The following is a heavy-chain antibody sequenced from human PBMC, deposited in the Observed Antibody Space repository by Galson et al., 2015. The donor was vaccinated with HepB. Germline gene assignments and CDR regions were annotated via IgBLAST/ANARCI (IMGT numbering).Heavy chain of an antibody. J-gene: IGHJ3*02. CDR2: INPNSGGT. CDR1: GYTFTGYY. Sequence: SVKVSCKASGYTFTGYYMHWVRQAPGQGLEWMGWINPNSGGTNYAQKFQGRVTMTRDTSISTAYMELSRLRSDDTAVYYCAREGGAVAAFDIWCQGTMVTVSS. CDR3: AREGGAVAAFDI. V-gene: IGHV1-2*02. D-gene: IGHD6-19*01.